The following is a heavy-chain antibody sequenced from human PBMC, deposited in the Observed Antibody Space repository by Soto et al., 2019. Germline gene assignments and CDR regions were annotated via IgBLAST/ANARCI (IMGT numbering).Heavy chain of an antibody. CDR1: GGSISSGDYY. V-gene: IGHV4-30-4*01. CDR3: ARILRSSGWYYFDY. Sequence: PSETLSLTCTVSGGSISSGDYYWSWIRQPPGKGLEWIGYIYYSGSTYYNPSLKSRVTISVDTSKNQFSLKLSSVTAADTAVYYCARILRSSGWYYFDYWGQGTLATVSS. CDR2: IYYSGST. J-gene: IGHJ4*02. D-gene: IGHD6-19*01.